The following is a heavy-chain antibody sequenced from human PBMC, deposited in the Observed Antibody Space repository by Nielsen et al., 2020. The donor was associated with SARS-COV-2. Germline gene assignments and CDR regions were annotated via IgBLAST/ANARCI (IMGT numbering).Heavy chain of an antibody. Sequence: ASVKVSCKASGYTFTSYYMHWVRQAPGQGLEWMGIINPSGGNTGYAQKFQGRVTMTRNTSISTAYMELSSLRSEDTAVYYCARGWGYKPYYFDYWGQGTLATVSS. CDR1: GYTFTSYY. CDR3: ARGWGYKPYYFDY. CDR2: INPSGGNT. J-gene: IGHJ4*02. V-gene: IGHV1-46*01. D-gene: IGHD5-24*01.